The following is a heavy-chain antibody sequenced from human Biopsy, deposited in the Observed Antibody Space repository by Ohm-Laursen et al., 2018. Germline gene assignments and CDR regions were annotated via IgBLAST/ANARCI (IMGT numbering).Heavy chain of an antibody. CDR1: EGSDSGFY. J-gene: IGHJ4*02. CDR2: IYYSGRT. V-gene: IGHV4-59*08. CDR3: ARRGSGGRSFDY. Sequence: TLSLICTVSEGSDSGFYWSWVRQPPARGLEWIGYIYYSGRTNYNPSLKSRVTMSVDTSKNQFSLKLDSVTVADTAVFYCARRGSGGRSFDYWGQGSLVTVSS. D-gene: IGHD2-15*01.